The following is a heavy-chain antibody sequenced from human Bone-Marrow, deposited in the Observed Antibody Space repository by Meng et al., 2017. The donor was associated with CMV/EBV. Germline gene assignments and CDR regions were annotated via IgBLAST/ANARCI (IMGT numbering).Heavy chain of an antibody. J-gene: IGHJ5*02. Sequence: GESLKISCAASGFTFSSYSMNWVRQAPGKGLERVSSISSSSSYIYYADSVKGRFTISRDNAKNSLYLQMNSLRAEDTAVYYCAREGAYCGGDCYSARWFDPWGQGTLVTVSS. CDR1: GFTFSSYS. CDR3: AREGAYCGGDCYSARWFDP. V-gene: IGHV3-21*01. D-gene: IGHD2-21*01. CDR2: ISSSSSYI.